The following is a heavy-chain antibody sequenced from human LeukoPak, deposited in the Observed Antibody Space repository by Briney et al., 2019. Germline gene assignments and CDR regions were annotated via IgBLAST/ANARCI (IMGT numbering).Heavy chain of an antibody. CDR2: INPNSGDT. V-gene: IGHV1-2*02. D-gene: IGHD2-15*01. CDR1: GYTFTRYY. J-gene: IGHJ5*02. Sequence: APVKADCKAYGYTFTRYYMHWVLQAPGQRLECIVCINPNSGDTGCAQKFQGRVTMTRDTSITTAYMELSRLRSDDTAVYYCARDFVVVVAATPENWFDPWGQGTLVTVSS. CDR3: ARDFVVVVAATPENWFDP.